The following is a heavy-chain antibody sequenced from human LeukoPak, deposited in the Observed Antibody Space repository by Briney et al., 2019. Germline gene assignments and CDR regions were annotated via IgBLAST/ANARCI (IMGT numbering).Heavy chain of an antibody. D-gene: IGHD4-17*01. CDR3: AKDTGFETFDY. Sequence: SVKVSCKASGGTFISYAISWVRQAPGQGLEWMGGIIPIFGTANYAQKFQGRVTITADESTSTAYMELSSLRSEDTAVYYCAKDTGFETFDYWGQGTLVTVSS. V-gene: IGHV1-69*13. CDR1: GGTFISYA. CDR2: IIPIFGTA. J-gene: IGHJ4*02.